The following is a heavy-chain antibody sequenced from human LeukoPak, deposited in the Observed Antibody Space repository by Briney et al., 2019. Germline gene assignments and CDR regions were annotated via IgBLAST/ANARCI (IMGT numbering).Heavy chain of an antibody. CDR2: IYYSGST. J-gene: IGHJ4*02. V-gene: IGHV4-39*01. Sequence: SETLSLTCTVSGGSISSSSYYWGWIRQPPGKGLEWIGSIYYSGSTYYNPSLKSRVTMSVDTSKNQFSLKLSSVTAADTAVYYCARLEFTTVNGQYYFDYWGQGTLVTVSS. CDR1: GGSISSSSYY. D-gene: IGHD4-17*01. CDR3: ARLEFTTVNGQYYFDY.